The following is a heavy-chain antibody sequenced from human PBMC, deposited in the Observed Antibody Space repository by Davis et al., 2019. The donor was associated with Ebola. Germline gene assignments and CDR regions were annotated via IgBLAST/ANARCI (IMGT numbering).Heavy chain of an antibody. CDR2: IDWDDDN. CDR3: ARTRSSSSWYLFDY. CDR1: GFSLSTSGMC. Sequence: SGPTLVKPTQTLTLTCTFSGFSLSTSGMCVSWIRQPPGKALEWLALIDWDDDNYYSTSLKTRLTISKDTSKNPVVLTMTNMDPVDTATYYCARTRSSSSWYLFDYWGQGTLVTVSS. J-gene: IGHJ4*02. D-gene: IGHD6-13*01. V-gene: IGHV2-70*01.